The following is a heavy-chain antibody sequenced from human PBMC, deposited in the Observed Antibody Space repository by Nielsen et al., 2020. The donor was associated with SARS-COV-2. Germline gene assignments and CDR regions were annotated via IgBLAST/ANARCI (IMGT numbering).Heavy chain of an antibody. CDR2: IYHSGST. D-gene: IGHD3-10*01. CDR3: ARDAGYGSGSYGWFDP. Sequence: SETLSLTCTVSGSSISSGYYWGWIRQPPGKGLEWIGSIYHSGSTYYNPSLKSRVTISVDTSKNQFSLKLSSVTAADTAVYYCARDAGYGSGSYGWFDPWGQGTLVTVSS. CDR1: GSSISSGYY. V-gene: IGHV4-38-2*02. J-gene: IGHJ5*02.